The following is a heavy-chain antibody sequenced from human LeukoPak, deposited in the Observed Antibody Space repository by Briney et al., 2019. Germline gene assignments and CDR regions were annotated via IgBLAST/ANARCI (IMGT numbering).Heavy chain of an antibody. J-gene: IGHJ3*02. Sequence: GGSLRLSCAASGFTFSGYAIHWVRQAPGKGLEWVAVISYDGSNKYYADSVKGRFTISRDNSKNTLYLQMNSLRAEDTAVYYCAKDLSVGSGSYYHDAFDIWGQATMVTVSS. D-gene: IGHD3-10*01. CDR2: ISYDGSNK. CDR3: AKDLSVGSGSYYHDAFDI. V-gene: IGHV3-30*04. CDR1: GFTFSGYA.